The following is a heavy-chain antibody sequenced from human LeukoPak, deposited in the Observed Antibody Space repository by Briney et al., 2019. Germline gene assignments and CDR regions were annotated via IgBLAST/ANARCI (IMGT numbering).Heavy chain of an antibody. J-gene: IGHJ4*02. CDR3: ARQGQAGGGFDY. Sequence: SETLSLTCTVSGGSISSYYWGWIRQPPGKGLEWIGNMYYSGSTYYNPSLKSRVTISVDTSKNHFSLKLSSVTAADRAVYYCARQGQAGGGFDYWGQGTLVTVSS. CDR2: MYYSGST. CDR1: GGSISSYY. V-gene: IGHV4-39*01. D-gene: IGHD6-13*01.